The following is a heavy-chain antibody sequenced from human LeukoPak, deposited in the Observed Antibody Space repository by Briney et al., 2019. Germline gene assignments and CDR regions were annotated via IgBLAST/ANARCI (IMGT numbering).Heavy chain of an antibody. CDR2: ISAYNGNT. Sequence: ASVKVSCKASGYTFTSYGISWVRQAPGQGLEWMGWISAYNGNTNYAQKLQGRVTMTTDTSTSTAYIELRSLRSDDTAVYYCARGQDYDILTGYQHYFDYWGQGTLVTVSS. J-gene: IGHJ4*02. CDR1: GYTFTSYG. D-gene: IGHD3-9*01. V-gene: IGHV1-18*01. CDR3: ARGQDYDILTGYQHYFDY.